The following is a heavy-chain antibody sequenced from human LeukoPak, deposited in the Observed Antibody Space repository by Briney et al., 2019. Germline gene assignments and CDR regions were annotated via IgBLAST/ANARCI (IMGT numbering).Heavy chain of an antibody. CDR2: ISASGGST. J-gene: IGHJ6*02. CDR1: GFTFSSFA. CDR3: ARYCNSINYPGGHYYGMDD. D-gene: IGHD2/OR15-2a*01. Sequence: GGSLRLSCASSGFTFSSFAMTWVRQAPGKGLEWVSAISASGGSTYYADSVKGRFTISRDNSKNTVYLQMNSLRAEDTAIYYCARYCNSINYPGGHYYGMDDWGQGTTLTVSS. V-gene: IGHV3-23*01.